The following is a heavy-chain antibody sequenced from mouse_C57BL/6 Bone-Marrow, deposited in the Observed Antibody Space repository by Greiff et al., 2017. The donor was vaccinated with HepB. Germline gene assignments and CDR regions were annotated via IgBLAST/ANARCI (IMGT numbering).Heavy chain of an antibody. CDR2: INYDGSST. D-gene: IGHD1-1*01. CDR1: GFTFSDYY. V-gene: IGHV5-16*01. J-gene: IGHJ1*03. CDR3: ARDDYYGYWYFDV. Sequence: DVMLVESEGGLVQPGSSMKLSCTASGFTFSDYYMAWVRQVPEKGLEWVANINYDGSSTYYLDSLKSRFIISRDNAKNILYLQMSSLKSEDTATYYCARDDYYGYWYFDVWGTGTTVTVSS.